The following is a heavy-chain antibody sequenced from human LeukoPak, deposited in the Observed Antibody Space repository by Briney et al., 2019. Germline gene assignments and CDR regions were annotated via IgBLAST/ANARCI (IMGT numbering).Heavy chain of an antibody. CDR3: ARVHSGGWPYFDY. D-gene: IGHD6-19*01. CDR2: ISSNGGST. CDR1: GFTFSSYA. J-gene: IGHJ4*02. V-gene: IGHV3-64*01. Sequence: GSLRLSCAASGFTFSSYAMHWVRQAPGKGLEYVSAISSNGGSTYYANSVKGRFTISRDNSKNTLYLQMGSLRAEDMAVYYCARVHSGGWPYFDYWGQGTLVTVSS.